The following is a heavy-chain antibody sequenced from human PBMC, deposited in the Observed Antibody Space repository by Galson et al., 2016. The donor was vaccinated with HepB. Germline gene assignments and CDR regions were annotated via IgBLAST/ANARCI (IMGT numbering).Heavy chain of an antibody. Sequence: SLRLSCAASGFTFSTYGFHWVRQAPGKGLEWVAVIWYDGSKKYYADSVKGRFTFSRDNSKNTLYLQMNSLRAEDTAVYYCARDDWATDCSVMSCSYMDVWGQGTTVTVSS. J-gene: IGHJ6*02. V-gene: IGHV3-33*01. CDR2: IWYDGSKK. D-gene: IGHD2-2*01. CDR3: ARDDWATDCSVMSCSYMDV. CDR1: GFTFSTYG.